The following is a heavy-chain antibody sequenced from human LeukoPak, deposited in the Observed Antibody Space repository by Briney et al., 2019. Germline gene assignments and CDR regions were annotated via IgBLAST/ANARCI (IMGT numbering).Heavy chain of an antibody. CDR3: ARVRVGATADYYYYYGMDV. V-gene: IGHV3-53*04. Sequence: GGSLRLSCAASGFTVSSNYMSWVHQAPGKGLEWVSVIYSGGSAYYADSVKGRFTISRHNSKNTLYLQMNSLRAEDTAVYYCARVRVGATADYYYYYGMDVWGQGTTVTVSS. J-gene: IGHJ6*02. D-gene: IGHD1-26*01. CDR2: IYSGGSA. CDR1: GFTVSSNY.